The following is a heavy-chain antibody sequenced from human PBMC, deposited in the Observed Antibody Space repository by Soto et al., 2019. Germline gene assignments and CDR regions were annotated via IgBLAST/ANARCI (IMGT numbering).Heavy chain of an antibody. CDR1: GFSLSTSGVG. Sequence: QITLKESGPTLVKPTQTLTLTCTFSGFSLSTSGVGVGWIRQPPGKALEWLAFIYWDDDKRYSPSLKSRLTTTNDTTKNQVVLTTTNMDPVDTATYYCAHRRVVPAKGNNWFDTWGQGTLVIVSS. V-gene: IGHV2-5*02. D-gene: IGHD2-15*01. J-gene: IGHJ5*02. CDR2: IYWDDDK. CDR3: AHRRVVPAKGNNWFDT.